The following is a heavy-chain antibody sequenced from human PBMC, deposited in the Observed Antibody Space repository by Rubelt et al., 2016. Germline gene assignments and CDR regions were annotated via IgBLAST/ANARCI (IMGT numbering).Heavy chain of an antibody. CDR3: ARVIAAAGRDGNYFDY. CDR2: INTNTGNP. Sequence: QVQLVQSGSELKKPGASAKVSCKASGYTFTSYAMNWVRQAPGQGLEWMGWINTNTGNPTYAQGFTGRFVFSVDTSVSTAYLQISSLKAEDTAVYYCARVIAAAGRDGNYFDYWGQGTLVTVSS. D-gene: IGHD6-13*01. V-gene: IGHV7-4-1*02. CDR1: GYTFTSYA. J-gene: IGHJ4*02.